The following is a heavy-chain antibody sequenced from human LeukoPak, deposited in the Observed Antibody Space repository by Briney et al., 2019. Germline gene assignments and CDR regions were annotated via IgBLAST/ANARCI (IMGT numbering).Heavy chain of an antibody. CDR3: ATGGFRTFDS. D-gene: IGHD1-14*01. Sequence: GGSLRLSCAASGFTFSNYWMSWVRQAPGKGLEWVTSIKQDGSEKFYVDSVKSRFTISRDNAKNSLYLQMNSLRAADTAMYYCATGGFRTFDSWGQGTLVTVSS. CDR1: GFTFSNYW. J-gene: IGHJ4*02. CDR2: IKQDGSEK. V-gene: IGHV3-7*05.